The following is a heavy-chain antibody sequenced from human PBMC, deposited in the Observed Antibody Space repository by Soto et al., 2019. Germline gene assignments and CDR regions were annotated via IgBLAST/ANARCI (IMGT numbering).Heavy chain of an antibody. CDR3: ARSTGSGFRPATHRCNWFDP. D-gene: IGHD5-12*01. Sequence: QVQLEQSGAEVKQPGSSVKVSCQASGVTFSSFAISGVRQAPGQGLEWMGGIIPIFRTPNYAQNFQGRVTITADESTISVYMELSRLRSEDTDVYYCARSTGSGFRPATHRCNWFDPWGQGTLVIVSS. V-gene: IGHV1-69*01. CDR2: IIPIFRTP. CDR1: GVTFSSFA. J-gene: IGHJ5*02.